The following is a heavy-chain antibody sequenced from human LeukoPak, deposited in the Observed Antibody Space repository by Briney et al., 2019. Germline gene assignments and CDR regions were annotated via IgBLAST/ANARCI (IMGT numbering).Heavy chain of an antibody. CDR1: GASLASGSYH. V-gene: IGHV4-61*02. Sequence: PSETMSLTCAISGASLASGSYHWDWLRQPAGSRPEYIGRISAGGRTNYNPSLKSRLTISMDTSKNHVSLRLSSVTAADTALYYCTRGGHDYGGSFDTWGQGILVTVSS. J-gene: IGHJ5*02. CDR3: TRGGHDYGGSFDT. D-gene: IGHD4-23*01. CDR2: ISAGGRT.